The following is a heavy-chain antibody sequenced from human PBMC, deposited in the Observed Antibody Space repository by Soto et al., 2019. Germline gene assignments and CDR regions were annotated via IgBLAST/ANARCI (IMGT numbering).Heavy chain of an antibody. V-gene: IGHV2-5*02. J-gene: IGHJ4*02. Sequence: QITLKESGPTLVKPTQTLTLTCTFSGFSLSNSGVGVGWIRQPPGQPLEWLAILYCDDDKRYSPSLKSRLTITKDTSKNQVVLTLTNMDPVDTATYYCAHRSAEYSGYDYFDYWGQGTLVTVSS. CDR2: LYCDDDK. CDR1: GFSLSNSGVG. CDR3: AHRSAEYSGYDYFDY. D-gene: IGHD5-12*01.